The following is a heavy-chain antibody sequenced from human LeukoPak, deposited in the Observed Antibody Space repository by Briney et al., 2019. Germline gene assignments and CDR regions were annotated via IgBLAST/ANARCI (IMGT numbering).Heavy chain of an antibody. D-gene: IGHD2/OR15-2a*01. CDR2: IYSGGST. J-gene: IGHJ6*03. CDR3: ARDTWAYYMDV. V-gene: IGHV3-53*01. Sequence: GGSLRLSCAASGFTVSSNYMSWVRQAPGKGLEWVSVIYSGGSTYYADSVKGRFTISRDNSKNTLYLQMNSLRVEDTAVYYCARDTWAYYMDVWGKGATVTISS. CDR1: GFTVSSNY.